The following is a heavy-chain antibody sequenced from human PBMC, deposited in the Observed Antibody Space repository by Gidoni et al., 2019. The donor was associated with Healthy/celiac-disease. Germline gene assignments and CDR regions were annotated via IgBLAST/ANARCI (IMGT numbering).Heavy chain of an antibody. CDR2: IIPIFGTA. CDR3: AGSIDSYGHPWDY. D-gene: IGHD5-18*01. V-gene: IGHV1-69*01. CDR1: GGTFSSYA. J-gene: IGHJ4*02. Sequence: QVQLVQSGAEVKTPGSSVKVSCKASGGTFSSYAISWVRQPPGQWLEWMGGIIPIFGTANYAQKFQGRVTITADESTSTAYMELSSLRSEDTAVYYCAGSIDSYGHPWDYWGQGTLVTVSS.